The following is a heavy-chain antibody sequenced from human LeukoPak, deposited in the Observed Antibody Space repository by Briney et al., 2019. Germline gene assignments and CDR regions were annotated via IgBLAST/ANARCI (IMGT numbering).Heavy chain of an antibody. CDR1: GYTFTSYY. J-gene: IGHJ3*02. CDR3: ARAEHLVDAFDI. D-gene: IGHD1/OR15-1a*01. CDR2: INPNSGGT. Sequence: ASVKVSCKASGYTFTSYYMHWVRQAPGQGLEWMGWINPNSGGTNYAQKFQGRVTMTRDTSISTAYMELSRLRSDDTAVYYCARAEHLVDAFDIWGQGTMVTVSS. V-gene: IGHV1-2*02.